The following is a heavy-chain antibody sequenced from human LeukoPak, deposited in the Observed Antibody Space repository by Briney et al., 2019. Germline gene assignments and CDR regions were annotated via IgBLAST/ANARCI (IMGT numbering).Heavy chain of an antibody. V-gene: IGHV4-39*07. J-gene: IGHJ4*02. Sequence: SETLSLTCTVSGGSISSTSYSWGWIRQPPGKGLEWIGTIYYSGNTYYSPSLKSRVTISVDTSKNQFSLKLSSVTAADTAVYYCARDWNRYAYWGQGTLVTVSS. CDR3: ARDWNRYAY. CDR1: GGSISSTSYS. CDR2: IYYSGNT. D-gene: IGHD1-1*01.